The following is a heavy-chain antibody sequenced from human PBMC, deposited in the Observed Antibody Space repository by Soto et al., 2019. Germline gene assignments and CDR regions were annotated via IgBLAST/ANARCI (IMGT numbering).Heavy chain of an antibody. CDR2: ISYDGTNK. J-gene: IGHJ4*02. CDR3: GRDNMIQLWPPTSVDF. D-gene: IGHD5-18*01. CDR1: GFSFSSYA. Sequence: QLVESGGGLVQPGGSLRLSCEGSGFSFSSYAIHWVRQAPGKGLEWVAVISYDGTNKYYGESVRGRFTISRDDSKSTLYLQMNSLRAEDTAIYYCGRDNMIQLWPPTSVDFWGQGALVTVSS. V-gene: IGHV3-30*03.